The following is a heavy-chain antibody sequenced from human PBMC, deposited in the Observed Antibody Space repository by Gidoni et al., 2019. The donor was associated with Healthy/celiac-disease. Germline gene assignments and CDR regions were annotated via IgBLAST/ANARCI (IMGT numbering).Heavy chain of an antibody. V-gene: IGHV1-46*01. CDR3: ARERPLYGGYYFDY. CDR2: IHPSGGST. Sequence: QVQLVQSGAAVKKPGASVHASCKASGYTFTSYYMHWVRQAPGQGLEWMGIIHPSGGSTSYAQKFQGRVTMTRDTSTSTVYMELSSLRSEDTAVYYCARERPLYGGYYFDYWGQGTLVTVSS. D-gene: IGHD1-26*01. J-gene: IGHJ4*02. CDR1: GYTFTSYY.